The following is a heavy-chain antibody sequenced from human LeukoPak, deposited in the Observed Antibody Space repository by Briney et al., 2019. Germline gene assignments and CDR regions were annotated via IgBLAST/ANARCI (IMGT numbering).Heavy chain of an antibody. CDR1: GFTFSDYY. D-gene: IGHD3-22*01. Sequence: HTGGSLRLSCAASGFTFSDYYMSWIRQAPGKGLEWVSAISGSGGSTYYADSVKGRFTISRDNSKNTLYLQMNSLRAEDTAVYYCAKYDSSGYYPFFDYWGQGTLVTVSS. V-gene: IGHV3-23*01. J-gene: IGHJ4*02. CDR2: ISGSGGST. CDR3: AKYDSSGYYPFFDY.